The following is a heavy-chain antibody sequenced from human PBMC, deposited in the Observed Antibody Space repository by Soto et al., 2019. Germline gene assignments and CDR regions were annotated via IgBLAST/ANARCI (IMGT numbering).Heavy chain of an antibody. CDR3: ARRGFYFGVDV. J-gene: IGHJ6*02. V-gene: IGHV4-39*01. CDR1: GDSLSSSRFY. D-gene: IGHD3-10*01. CDR2: IYYSGST. Sequence: PSETLSLTCTVSGDSLSSSRFYWGWIRQPPGKGLEWIGSIYYSGSTYYTPSLKSRVIISVDTSKNQFSLKLSSVTAADTAVYYCARRGFYFGVDVWGQGTTVTVSS.